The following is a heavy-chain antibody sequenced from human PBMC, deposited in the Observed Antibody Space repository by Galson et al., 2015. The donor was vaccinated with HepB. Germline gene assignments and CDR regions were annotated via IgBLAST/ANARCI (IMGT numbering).Heavy chain of an antibody. Sequence: SLRLSCAASGFTFNTYAMHWVRQAPGKGLEWVAVISHDGSNQYYADFVRGRFTISRDNSMHTVDLQMNSLRPEDTAVFYCARDPPDSHWVFDFWGRGTLVTVSS. D-gene: IGHD4-11*01. CDR1: GFTFNTYA. J-gene: IGHJ2*01. CDR2: ISHDGSNQ. V-gene: IGHV3-30*04. CDR3: ARDPPDSHWVFDF.